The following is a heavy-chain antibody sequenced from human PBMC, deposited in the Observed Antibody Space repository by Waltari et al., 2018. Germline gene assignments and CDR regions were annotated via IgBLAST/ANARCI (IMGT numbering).Heavy chain of an antibody. D-gene: IGHD6-13*01. CDR2: INHRGIT. CDR3: ARGKIAAAGTWYFDL. Sequence: QVQLQQWGAGLLKPSETPSLTCAVYGGSFRGYSWRWLHHPPGKGPEWIGEINHRGITNYNPSLKSRVTISVDTSKNQFSLKLSSVTAADTAVYYCARGKIAAAGTWYFDLWGRGTLVTVSS. J-gene: IGHJ2*01. CDR1: GGSFRGYS. V-gene: IGHV4-34*01.